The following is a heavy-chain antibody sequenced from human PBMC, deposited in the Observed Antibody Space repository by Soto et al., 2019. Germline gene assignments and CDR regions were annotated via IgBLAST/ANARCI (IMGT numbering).Heavy chain of an antibody. D-gene: IGHD2-2*01. J-gene: IGHJ5*02. CDR3: ARDRVKALGYCSSTSCYPFDP. CDR2: ISAYNGNT. CDR1: GYTFTSYG. V-gene: IGHV1-18*01. Sequence: ASVKVSCKASGYTFTSYGISWVRQAPGQGLEWMGWISAYNGNTNYAQKLQGRVTMTTDTSTSTAYMELRSLRSDDTAVYYCARDRVKALGYCSSTSCYPFDPWGQGTLVTVSS.